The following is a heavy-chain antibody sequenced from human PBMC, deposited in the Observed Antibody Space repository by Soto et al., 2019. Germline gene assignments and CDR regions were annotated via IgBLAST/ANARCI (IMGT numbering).Heavy chain of an antibody. Sequence: SETLSLTCTVSSGPIRNTNYYWGWIRQPPGKGPEWIGSFYNSGNTFYNPSLKSRVTMSVDPSNTQFSLKLTSVTAADTGVYYCARLQYYYGSGTYSFYGLDVWGQGTTVTVSS. CDR3: ARLQYYYGSGTYSFYGLDV. CDR2: FYNSGNT. V-gene: IGHV4-39*01. J-gene: IGHJ6*02. D-gene: IGHD3-10*01. CDR1: SGPIRNTNYY.